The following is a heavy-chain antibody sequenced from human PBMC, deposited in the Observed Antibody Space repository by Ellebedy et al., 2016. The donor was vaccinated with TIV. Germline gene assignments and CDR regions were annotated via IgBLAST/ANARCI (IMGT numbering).Heavy chain of an antibody. J-gene: IGHJ3*01. V-gene: IGHV3-30*18. CDR3: AKVGGTTVTTHLPGHDGFDL. CDR1: GFTFRSFG. Sequence: GESLKISCKASGFTFRSFGMHWVRLSVGKGLEWVADSSYDGAYAHYADSVKGRFTISRDNSKNTLYLQMNSLRSEDTAVYYCAKVGGTTVTTHLPGHDGFDLWGPGTMVTVS. CDR2: SSYDGAYA. D-gene: IGHD4-17*01.